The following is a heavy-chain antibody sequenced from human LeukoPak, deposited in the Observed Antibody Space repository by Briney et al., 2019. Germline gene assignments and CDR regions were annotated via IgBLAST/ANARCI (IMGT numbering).Heavy chain of an antibody. D-gene: IGHD3-22*01. J-gene: IGHJ4*02. CDR1: GFTFSSYG. CDR2: VSGSGGST. Sequence: HSGGSLRLSCAASGFTFSSYGMSWVRQAPGKGLEWVSAVSGSGGSTYYADSVKGRFTISRDNSKNTLYLQMNSLRAEDTAVYYCAKDVGNYYDSSGYYSPLYYFDYWGQGTLVTVSS. CDR3: AKDVGNYYDSSGYYSPLYYFDY. V-gene: IGHV3-23*01.